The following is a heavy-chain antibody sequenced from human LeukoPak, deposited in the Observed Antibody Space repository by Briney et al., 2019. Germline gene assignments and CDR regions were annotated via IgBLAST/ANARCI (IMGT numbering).Heavy chain of an antibody. Sequence: ASVKVSCKASGYTFTGYYMHWVRQAPGQGLEWMGWINPNSGGTNYAQKFQGRVTMTRDTSISTAYMELSRLRPDDTAVYYCARVGYSSSWYEDYWGQGTLVTVSS. CDR2: INPNSGGT. CDR1: GYTFTGYY. V-gene: IGHV1-2*02. J-gene: IGHJ4*02. D-gene: IGHD6-13*01. CDR3: ARVGYSSSWYEDY.